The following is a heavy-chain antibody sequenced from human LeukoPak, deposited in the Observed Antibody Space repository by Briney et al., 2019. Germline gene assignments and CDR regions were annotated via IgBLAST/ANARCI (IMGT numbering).Heavy chain of an antibody. V-gene: IGHV3-21*06. CDR2: ISIGGSPYT. J-gene: IGHJ4*02. CDR1: GFSFSKSS. D-gene: IGHD3-10*01. Sequence: TGGSLRLSCAASGFSFSKSSMLWFRQAPGKGLERVSSISIGGSPYTYYADSLKGRFTISRDNAKNSVCLQMNSLRPEDTAVYYCASYTLWYGDSWGQGTLVTVSS. CDR3: ASYTLWYGDS.